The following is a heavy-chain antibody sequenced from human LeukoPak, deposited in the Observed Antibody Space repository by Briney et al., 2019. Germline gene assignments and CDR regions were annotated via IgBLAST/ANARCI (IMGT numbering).Heavy chain of an antibody. CDR2: VSSDGSKK. CDR3: AKDSGTDDGEPEF. D-gene: IGHD4-17*01. V-gene: IGHV3-30*18. Sequence: GGSLRLSCVASGFTFSNSAMHWVRQAPGKGLEWVAVVSSDGSKKYYAESVKGRFTISRDNSKNTLYLQRNSLRGEDTAVYYCAKDSGTDDGEPEFWGQGILVTVSS. CDR1: GFTFSNSA. J-gene: IGHJ4*02.